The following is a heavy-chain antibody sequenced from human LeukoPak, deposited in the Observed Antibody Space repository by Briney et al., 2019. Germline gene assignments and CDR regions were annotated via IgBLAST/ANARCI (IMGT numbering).Heavy chain of an antibody. V-gene: IGHV3-66*01. CDR3: AKAISSGWYWVYFDY. J-gene: IGHJ4*02. D-gene: IGHD6-19*01. Sequence: GGSLRLSCAASGFTVSSNYMSWVRQAPGKGLEWVSVIYSGGSAYYADSVKGRFTISRDNSKNTLYLQMNSLRAEDTAVYYCAKAISSGWYWVYFDYWGQGTLVTVSS. CDR1: GFTVSSNY. CDR2: IYSGGSA.